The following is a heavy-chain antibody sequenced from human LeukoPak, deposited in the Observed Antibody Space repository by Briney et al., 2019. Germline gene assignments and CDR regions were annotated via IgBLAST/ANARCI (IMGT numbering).Heavy chain of an antibody. CDR1: GYSFTNYW. CDR3: ARLTNTIFGVVIITTYFDY. D-gene: IGHD3-3*01. V-gene: IGHV5-51*01. Sequence: GESLKISCKGSGYSFTNYWIGWVRQVPGKGLEWMGIIYPGDSDTRYSPSFQGQVTISADKSISTAYLQWSSLKASDTAMYYCARLTNTIFGVVIITTYFDYWGQGTLVTVSS. CDR2: IYPGDSDT. J-gene: IGHJ4*02.